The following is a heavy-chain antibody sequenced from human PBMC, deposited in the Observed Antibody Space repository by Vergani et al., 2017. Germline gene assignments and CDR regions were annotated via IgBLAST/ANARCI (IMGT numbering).Heavy chain of an antibody. CDR2: INPNSGGT. CDR1: GYTFTGYY. V-gene: IGHV1-2*02. J-gene: IGHJ4*02. Sequence: QVQLVQSGAEVKKPGASVKVSCKASGYTFTGYYMHWVRQAPGQGLEWMGWINPNSGGTNYAQQLQGRVTMTRDTSISTAYMELSRLRSDDTAVYYCAKVSVGATYYFDYWGQGTLVTVSS. CDR3: AKVSVGATYYFDY. D-gene: IGHD1-26*01.